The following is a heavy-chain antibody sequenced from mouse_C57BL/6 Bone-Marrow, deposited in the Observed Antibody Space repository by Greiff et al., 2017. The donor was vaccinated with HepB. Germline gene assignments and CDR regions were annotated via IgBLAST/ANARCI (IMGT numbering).Heavy chain of an antibody. Sequence: ESGPGLVKPSQSLSLTCSVTGYSITSGYYWNWIRQFPGNKLEWMGYISYDGSNNYNPSLKNRISITRDTSKNQFILKLNSVTTEDTATYYCARVDGYPDYWGQGTTLTVSS. V-gene: IGHV3-6*01. CDR1: GYSITSGYY. J-gene: IGHJ2*01. D-gene: IGHD2-3*01. CDR2: ISYDGSN. CDR3: ARVDGYPDY.